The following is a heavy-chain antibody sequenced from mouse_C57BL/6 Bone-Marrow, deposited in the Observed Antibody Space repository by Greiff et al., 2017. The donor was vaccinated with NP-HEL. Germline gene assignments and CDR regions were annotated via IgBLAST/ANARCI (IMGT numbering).Heavy chain of an antibody. D-gene: IGHD2-2*01. CDR3: ARDGFYFDY. CDR2: IYYSGTI. Sequence: EVKLVESGPGLVKPSQTVFLTCTVTGISITTGHYRWSWIRQFPGNKLEWIGYIYYSGTITYNPSLTSRTTITRDTPKNPFFLEINSLTAEDTATYSCARDGFYFDYWGQGTTLTVAS. J-gene: IGHJ2*01. V-gene: IGHV3-5*01. CDR1: GISITTGHYR.